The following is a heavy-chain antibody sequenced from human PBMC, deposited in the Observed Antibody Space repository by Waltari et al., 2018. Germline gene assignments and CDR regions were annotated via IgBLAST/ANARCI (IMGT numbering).Heavy chain of an antibody. CDR1: GYSITSGYY. CDR3: ARGGSSWGGYYYYGMDV. CDR2: IYHSGST. V-gene: IGHV4-38-2*02. Sequence: QVQLPESGPGLVKPSETLSLTCPVSGYSITSGYYCGWLRQPPGKGLEWIGSIYHSGSTYYNPSLKSRVTISVDTSKNQFSLKLSSVTAADTAVYYCARGGSSWGGYYYYGMDVWGQGTTVTVSS. D-gene: IGHD2-2*01. J-gene: IGHJ6*02.